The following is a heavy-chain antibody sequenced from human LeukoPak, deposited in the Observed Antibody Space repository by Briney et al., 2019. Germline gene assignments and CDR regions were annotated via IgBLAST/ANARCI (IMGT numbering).Heavy chain of an antibody. D-gene: IGHD3-22*01. Sequence: PSETLSLTCTVSGGSISSYYWSWIRQPPGKGLEWMGNIFYSGTTNYNPSLKSRITISVDTSKNQFSLKLSSVTAADTAAYYCARDCFYDSSGYSHDAFDVWGQGTMVTVSS. CDR1: GGSISSYY. V-gene: IGHV4-59*01. J-gene: IGHJ3*01. CDR3: ARDCFYDSSGYSHDAFDV. CDR2: IFYSGTT.